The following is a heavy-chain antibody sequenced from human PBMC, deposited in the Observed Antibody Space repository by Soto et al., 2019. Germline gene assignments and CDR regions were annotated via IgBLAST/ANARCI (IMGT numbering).Heavy chain of an antibody. J-gene: IGHJ3*02. Sequence: ASVKVSCKASGYSFTGYYMQCVRQAPGQGLEWMGWINPNSGGTNYAQKFQGRVTMTRDTSISTAYMELSSLRSDDTAIYYCARDRRQLVPPTSFDIRGQGTRVAV. D-gene: IGHD6-13*01. CDR2: INPNSGGT. CDR3: ARDRRQLVPPTSFDI. V-gene: IGHV1-2*02. CDR1: GYSFTGYY.